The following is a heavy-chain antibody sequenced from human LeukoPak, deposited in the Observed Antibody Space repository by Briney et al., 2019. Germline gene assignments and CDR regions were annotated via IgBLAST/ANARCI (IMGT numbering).Heavy chain of an antibody. V-gene: IGHV4-59*01. Sequence: PSETLSLTCTVSGGSISSYYWSWIRQPAGKGLEWIGYIYYSGSTNYNPSLKSRVTISVDTSKNQFSLKLSSVTAADTAVYYCARIGRWLQPYFDYRGQGTLVTVSS. J-gene: IGHJ4*02. CDR1: GGSISSYY. CDR2: IYYSGST. D-gene: IGHD5-24*01. CDR3: ARIGRWLQPYFDY.